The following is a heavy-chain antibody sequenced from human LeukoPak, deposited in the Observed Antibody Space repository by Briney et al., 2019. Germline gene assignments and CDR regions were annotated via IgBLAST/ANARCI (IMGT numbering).Heavy chain of an antibody. V-gene: IGHV3-48*04. CDR2: ISSSSSTI. CDR3: ARDSAYYSSSWGSVSYNWFDP. CDR1: GFTFSSYS. J-gene: IGHJ5*02. D-gene: IGHD6-13*01. Sequence: SGGSLRLSFAASGFTFSSYSMNWVRQAPGKGLEWVSYISSSSSTIYYADSVKGRFTISRDNAKNSLYLQMNSLRAEDTAVYYCARDSAYYSSSWGSVSYNWFDPWGQGTLVTVSS.